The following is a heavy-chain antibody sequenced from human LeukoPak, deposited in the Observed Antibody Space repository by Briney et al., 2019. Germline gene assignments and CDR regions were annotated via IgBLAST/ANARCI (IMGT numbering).Heavy chain of an antibody. CDR2: IDNAGSIT. V-gene: IGHV3-74*03. D-gene: IGHD6-19*01. Sequence: GGSLRLSCAASGFTFSNYWIHWVRQAPGKGLVWVSRIDNAGSITTYADSVKGRFTISRDNAKNSLYLQMNSLRAEDTAVYYCARRIAVAGYWYFDLWGRGTLVTVSS. CDR3: ARRIAVAGYWYFDL. J-gene: IGHJ2*01. CDR1: GFTFSNYW.